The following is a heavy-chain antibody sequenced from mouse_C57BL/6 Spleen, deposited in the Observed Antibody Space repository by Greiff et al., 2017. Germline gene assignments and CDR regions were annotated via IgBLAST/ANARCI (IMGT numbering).Heavy chain of an antibody. CDR2: INPSNFFT. V-gene: IGHV1-53*01. CDR1: GYTFTSYW. Sequence: QVQLQQPGTELVKPGASVKLSCKASGYTFTSYWMHWVKQRPGQGLECIGNINPSNFFTNYNENFKSKATLTVDKSSSTAYMQLSSLTSEDSAVYYCARLGDYFDYWGQGTTLTVSS. J-gene: IGHJ2*01. CDR3: ARLGDYFDY. D-gene: IGHD4-1*01.